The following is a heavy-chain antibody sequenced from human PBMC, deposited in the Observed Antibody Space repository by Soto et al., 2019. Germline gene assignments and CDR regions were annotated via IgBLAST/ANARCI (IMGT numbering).Heavy chain of an antibody. V-gene: IGHV4-61*08. D-gene: IGHD3-10*01. Sequence: PSETLSLTCTVSGGSISSGGYYWSWIRRPPGKGLEWIGYIYYSGSTYYNPSLKSRVTISVDTSKNQFSLKLSSVTAADTAVYYCARGLRLWFGEYLDYWGQGTLVTVSS. J-gene: IGHJ4*02. CDR1: GGSISSGGYY. CDR2: IYYSGST. CDR3: ARGLRLWFGEYLDY.